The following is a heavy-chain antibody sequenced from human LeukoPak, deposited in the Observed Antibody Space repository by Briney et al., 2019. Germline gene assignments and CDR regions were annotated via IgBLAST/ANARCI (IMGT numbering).Heavy chain of an antibody. V-gene: IGHV4-39*01. D-gene: IGHD4-17*01. CDR1: GVSISSSSYY. Sequence: SETLSLTCTVAGVSISSSSYYWGWIRQPPGKGLEWIGSIYYSGSTYYNPSLKSRDTISVDTSKNQFSLKLSSVTAADTAVYYCARGDYFVWGQGTLVTVSS. J-gene: IGHJ4*02. CDR2: IYYSGST. CDR3: ARGDYFV.